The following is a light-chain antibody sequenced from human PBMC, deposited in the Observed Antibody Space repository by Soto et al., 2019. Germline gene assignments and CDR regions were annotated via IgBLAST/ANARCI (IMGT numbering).Light chain of an antibody. CDR2: GAS. J-gene: IGKJ1*01. Sequence: EIVLTQSPGALSLSPGERATLSCRTSQSVSTNYLAWYQEKPGQAPRLLIYGASSRATGIPDRFSGSGSGTDFTLTICRLEPEDFAVYYCQHYGSSPPTWTFGQGTKVDIK. CDR1: QSVSTNY. CDR3: QHYGSSPPTWT. V-gene: IGKV3-20*01.